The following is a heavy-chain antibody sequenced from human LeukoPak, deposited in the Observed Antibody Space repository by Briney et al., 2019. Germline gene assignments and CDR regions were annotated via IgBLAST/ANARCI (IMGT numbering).Heavy chain of an antibody. D-gene: IGHD6-13*01. CDR2: INHSGST. J-gene: IGHJ4*02. CDR3: ARGNSSSCPPDY. V-gene: IGHV4-34*01. Sequence: SETLSLTCAVYGGSFSGYYWSWIRQPPGKGLEWIGEINHSGSTNYNPSLKSRVTISVDTSKNQFSLKLSSVTAADTAVYCCARGNSSSCPPDYWGQGTLVTVSS. CDR1: GGSFSGYY.